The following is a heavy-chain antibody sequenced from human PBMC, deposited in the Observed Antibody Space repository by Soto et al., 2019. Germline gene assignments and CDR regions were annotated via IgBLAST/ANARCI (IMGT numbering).Heavy chain of an antibody. J-gene: IGHJ5*01. CDR2: ISRSGGTT. CDR1: GFTFSSYA. Sequence: HPGGSLRLSCAASGFTFSSYALTWVRQAPGKGLEWVSSISRSGGTTFYADSVKGRFSISRDNSKSTLYLQMNSLRAEDSATYYCAKQISSSWYDSWGQGTRVTVSS. V-gene: IGHV3-23*01. D-gene: IGHD6-13*01. CDR3: AKQISSSWYDS.